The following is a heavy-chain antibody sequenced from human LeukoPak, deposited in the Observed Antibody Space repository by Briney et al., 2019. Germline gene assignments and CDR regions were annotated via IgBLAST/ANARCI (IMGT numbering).Heavy chain of an antibody. CDR1: GGSISGYY. CDR3: AKISSSIYYGMDV. CDR2: IYYSGST. V-gene: IGHV4-59*01. Sequence: SETLSLTCTVSGGSISGYYLSWVRQPPGKGLEWVGYIYYSGSTKYNPSLKSRVTMSVDTSKKQFSLNLSSVAAADTALYYCAKISSSIYYGMDVWGQGTKVTVSS. J-gene: IGHJ6*02. D-gene: IGHD6-13*01.